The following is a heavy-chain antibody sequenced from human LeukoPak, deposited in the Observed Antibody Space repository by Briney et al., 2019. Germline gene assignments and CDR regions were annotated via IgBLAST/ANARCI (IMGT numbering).Heavy chain of an antibody. J-gene: IGHJ4*02. Sequence: GGSLRPSCAASGFTFSSYWLGWVRQAPGKGLEWVANIKQDGSKKNYVDSVKGRFTISRDNAKNSLYLQMNSLRAEDTAVYYCARAYFDYWGQGALVTVSS. CDR3: ARAYFDY. CDR2: IKQDGSKK. V-gene: IGHV3-7*04. CDR1: GFTFSSYW.